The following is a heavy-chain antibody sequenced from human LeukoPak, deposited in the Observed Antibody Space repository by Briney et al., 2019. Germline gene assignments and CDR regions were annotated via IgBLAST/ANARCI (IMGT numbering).Heavy chain of an antibody. Sequence: GGSLRLSCAASGFTFDDYGMSWVRQAPGKGLEWICGVNWNGGSTGYADSVKGRFTISRDNAKNTLYLQMTSLRDEDTAVYYCARDPHSANFWGQGTLVTVSS. CDR3: ARDPHSANF. CDR1: GFTFDDYG. J-gene: IGHJ4*02. D-gene: IGHD2-15*01. V-gene: IGHV3-20*04. CDR2: VNWNGGST.